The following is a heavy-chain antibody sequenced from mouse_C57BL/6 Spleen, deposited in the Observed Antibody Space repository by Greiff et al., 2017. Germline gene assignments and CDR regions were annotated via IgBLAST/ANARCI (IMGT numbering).Heavy chain of an antibody. CDR1: GFSLTSYG. V-gene: IGHV2-6-1*01. Sequence: QVQLKESGPGLVAPSQSLSITCTVSGFSLTSYGVHWVRQPPGKGLEWLVVIWSDGSTTYNSALNSRLSISKDNSKSHVFLKRNSLQPEDTAMYDCARHYVYGSYWYVDVWGTGTTVTVSS. D-gene: IGHD2-1*01. CDR2: IWSDGST. J-gene: IGHJ1*03. CDR3: ARHYVYGSYWYVDV.